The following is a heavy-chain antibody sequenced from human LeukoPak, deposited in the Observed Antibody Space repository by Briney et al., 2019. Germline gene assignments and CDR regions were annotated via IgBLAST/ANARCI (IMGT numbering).Heavy chain of an antibody. CDR1: GGSISSYY. J-gene: IGHJ4*02. D-gene: IGHD6-19*01. CDR3: ARVGSGSFDY. V-gene: IGHV4-59*01. CDR2: IYYSENT. Sequence: PSETLSLTCTVSGGSISSYYWSWIRQPPGKGLEWIGYIYYSENTNHNPSLKSRVTISIDTSRNQFSLKLSYVTAADTAVYYCARVGSGSFDYWGQGTLVTVSS.